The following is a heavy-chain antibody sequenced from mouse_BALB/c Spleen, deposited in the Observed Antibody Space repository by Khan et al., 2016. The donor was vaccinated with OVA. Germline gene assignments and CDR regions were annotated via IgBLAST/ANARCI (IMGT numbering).Heavy chain of an antibody. CDR1: GFTFSSYS. CDR3: ASHLTGSFAY. Sequence: EVELVESGGDLVKPGGSLKLSCAASGFTFSSYSMSWVRQTPDKRLEWVATISSDGDYTYYPDSVKGRFPISRDNAKNTLYLQMSSLKSEDTAMYYCASHLTGSFAYWGQGTLVTVSA. J-gene: IGHJ3*01. D-gene: IGHD4-1*01. CDR2: ISSDGDYT. V-gene: IGHV5-6*01.